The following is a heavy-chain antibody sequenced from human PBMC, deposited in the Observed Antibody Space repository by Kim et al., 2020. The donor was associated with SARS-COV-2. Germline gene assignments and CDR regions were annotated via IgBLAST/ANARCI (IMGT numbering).Heavy chain of an antibody. CDR2: IYSGGST. V-gene: IGHV3-53*01. Sequence: GGSLRLSCAASGFTVSSDYMSWVRQAPGKGLEWVSTIYSGGSTSYADSVKGRFTISRDISKNTLYLQMNSLRAEDTAVYYCARHDWFDPWGQGTLVTVSS. CDR3: ARHDWFDP. J-gene: IGHJ5*02. CDR1: GFTVSSDY.